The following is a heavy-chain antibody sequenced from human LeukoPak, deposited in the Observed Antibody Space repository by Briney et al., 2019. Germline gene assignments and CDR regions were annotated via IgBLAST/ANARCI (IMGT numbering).Heavy chain of an antibody. Sequence: ASVKVSCKASGYTFTSYGISWVRQAPGQGLEWMGWISAYNGNTNYAQKLQGRVTMTTDTSTSTAYMELRSLRSDDTAVYYCAISAYTGGVFDNWGQGTLVTVSS. J-gene: IGHJ4*02. D-gene: IGHD2-8*02. CDR3: AISAYTGGVFDN. V-gene: IGHV1-18*01. CDR1: GYTFTSYG. CDR2: ISAYNGNT.